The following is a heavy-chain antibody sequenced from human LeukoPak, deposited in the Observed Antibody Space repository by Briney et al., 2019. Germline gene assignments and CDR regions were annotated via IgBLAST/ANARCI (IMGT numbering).Heavy chain of an antibody. Sequence: GESLKISWKGSGYIFTSYLIGLVRQIPGKGLEWMGIIYPGDSDTRYSPSFQGQVTISADKSISTAYLQWSSLKASDTAMYYCARQLAPEGDYWGQGTLVTVSS. CDR2: IYPGDSDT. D-gene: IGHD1-14*01. CDR1: GYIFTSYL. V-gene: IGHV5-51*01. CDR3: ARQLAPEGDY. J-gene: IGHJ4*02.